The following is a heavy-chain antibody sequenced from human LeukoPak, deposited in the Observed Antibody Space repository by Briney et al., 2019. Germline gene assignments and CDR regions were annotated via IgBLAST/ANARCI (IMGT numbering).Heavy chain of an antibody. Sequence: PSETLSLTCTVSGGSISSYYWSWIRQPPGKELHWIGYIYYSGSTYYNPSLRSRVTISVDTSKTQFSLKLSSVTAEDTAVYYCARSSEGRYYYDSSGFSYYYYYMDVWGKGTTVTISS. CDR1: GGSISSYY. CDR2: IYYSGST. V-gene: IGHV4-59*01. J-gene: IGHJ6*03. CDR3: ARSSEGRYYYDSSGFSYYYYYMDV. D-gene: IGHD3-22*01.